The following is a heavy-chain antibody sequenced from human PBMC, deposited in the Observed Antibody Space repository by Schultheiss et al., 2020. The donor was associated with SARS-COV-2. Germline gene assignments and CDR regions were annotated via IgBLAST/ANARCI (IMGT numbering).Heavy chain of an antibody. J-gene: IGHJ5*02. CDR2: IYRDGST. V-gene: IGHV3-53*01. CDR1: GFNSDTHS. CDR3: ANCYYDSTNWFDP. Sequence: GGSLRLSCAASGFNSDTHSIHWVRQAPGWGLELVSVIYRDGSTYYVDSVKGRFTISRDNSKNTLYLQMNNLRAEDTAVYYCANCYYDSTNWFDPWGQGTLVTVSS. D-gene: IGHD3-22*01.